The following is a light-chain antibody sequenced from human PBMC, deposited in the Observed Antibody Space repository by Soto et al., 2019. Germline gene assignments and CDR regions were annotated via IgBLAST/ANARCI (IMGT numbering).Light chain of an antibody. CDR2: EVS. V-gene: IGLV2-8*01. J-gene: IGLJ1*01. CDR3: SSYAGNSRYV. Sequence: LTQPPSASGSPGQSFTISCTGTISDVGRYNYISWYQQRPGKAPKLIIYEVSKRPSGVPDRLSGFKYGNTASLTVSGLQAEDEADYYCSSYAGNSRYVFGTGTKVTVL. CDR1: ISDVGRYNY.